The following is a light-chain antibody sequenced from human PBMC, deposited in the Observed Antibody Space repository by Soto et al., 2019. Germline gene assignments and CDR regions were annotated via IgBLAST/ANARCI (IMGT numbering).Light chain of an antibody. J-gene: IGLJ2*01. CDR3: QTWDTGARVV. CDR2: LSSDGSH. CDR1: SGHSSYA. Sequence: QLVLTQSPSASASLGASVKLTCTLSSGHSSYAIAWHQQQPEKGTRYLMKLSSDGSHSKGDGIPDRFSGSSSGAERYLTISSLQSEDEADYYCQTWDTGARVVFGGGPKLTVL. V-gene: IGLV4-69*01.